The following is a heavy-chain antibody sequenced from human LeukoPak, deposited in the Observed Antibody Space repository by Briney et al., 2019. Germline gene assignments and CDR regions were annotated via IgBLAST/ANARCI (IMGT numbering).Heavy chain of an antibody. Sequence: PSETLSLTCTVSGGSISSSSYYWRWIRQPPGKGLEWIVSIYYSGSTYYNPSLKSRVTISVDTSKNQFSLKLSSVTAADTAVYYCATPGYCRSTCCYRYFQHWGQGTLVTVSS. CDR3: ATPGYCRSTCCYRYFQH. D-gene: IGHD2-2*02. J-gene: IGHJ1*01. CDR1: GGSISSSSYY. V-gene: IGHV4-39*01. CDR2: IYYSGST.